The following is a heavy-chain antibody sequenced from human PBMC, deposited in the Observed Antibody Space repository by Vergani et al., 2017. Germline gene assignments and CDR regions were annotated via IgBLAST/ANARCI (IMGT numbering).Heavy chain of an antibody. CDR3: ARGRGFGSYYYYYMDV. CDR1: GGSFSGYY. D-gene: IGHD3-10*01. J-gene: IGHJ6*03. Sequence: QVQLQQWGAGLLKPSETLSLTCAVYGGSFSGYYWSWIRQPPGKGLEWIGEINHSGSNNYNPSLKSRVTISVDTTKNQFSLKLSTVTAADTAVYYCARGRGFGSYYYYYMDVWGKGTTVTVSS. V-gene: IGHV4-34*01. CDR2: INHSGSN.